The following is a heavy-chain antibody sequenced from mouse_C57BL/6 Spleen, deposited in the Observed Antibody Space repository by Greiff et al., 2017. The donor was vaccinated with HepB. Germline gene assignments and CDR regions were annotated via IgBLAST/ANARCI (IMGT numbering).Heavy chain of an antibody. D-gene: IGHD1-1*01. CDR3: ARDYYGSSYGYFDV. CDR2: ISDGGSYT. V-gene: IGHV5-4*01. Sequence: VQLVESGGGLVKPGGSLKLSCAASGFTFSSYAMSWVRQTPEKRLEWVATISDGGSYTYYPDNVKGRFTISRDNAKNNLYLQMSHLKSEDKDMYYCARDYYGSSYGYFDVWGTGTTVTVAS. CDR1: GFTFSSYA. J-gene: IGHJ1*03.